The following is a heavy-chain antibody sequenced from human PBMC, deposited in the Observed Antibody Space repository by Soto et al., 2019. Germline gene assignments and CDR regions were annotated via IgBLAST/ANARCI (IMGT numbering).Heavy chain of an antibody. Sequence: SVKVSCKASGGTFSTSSSNWLRQAPGQRPEWMGNILPVLGTADYAQKFRDRVTITADKSTNTAYMELRSLFSEDAAVYYCARGHEYGGNSDAFDIWGQGTVVTVSS. CDR1: GGTFSTSS. J-gene: IGHJ3*02. CDR2: ILPVLGTA. CDR3: ARGHEYGGNSDAFDI. V-gene: IGHV1-69*08. D-gene: IGHD4-17*01.